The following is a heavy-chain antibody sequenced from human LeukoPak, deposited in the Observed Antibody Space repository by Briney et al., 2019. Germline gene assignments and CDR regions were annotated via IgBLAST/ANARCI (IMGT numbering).Heavy chain of an antibody. Sequence: GGSLRLSCAASGFSFNTYNMNWVRQAPGKGLEWVASISSYSSYIYYADSVKGRFTISRDNAENSLFLQMDSQRAEDTAVYYCARGSTYYDSSGQVPFDYWGQGTLVTVSS. CDR2: ISSYSSYI. CDR3: ARGSTYYDSSGQVPFDY. CDR1: GFSFNTYN. D-gene: IGHD3-22*01. J-gene: IGHJ4*02. V-gene: IGHV3-21*06.